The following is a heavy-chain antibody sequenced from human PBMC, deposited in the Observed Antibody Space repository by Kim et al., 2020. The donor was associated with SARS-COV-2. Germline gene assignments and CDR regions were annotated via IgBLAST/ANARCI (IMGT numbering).Heavy chain of an antibody. V-gene: IGHV7-4-1*02. CDR3: GRTMVRGVIPS. CDR2: INTNTGNP. Sequence: ASVKVSCKASGYAFTTYTMTWVRQAPGHGLEWMGWINTNTGNPTYAQGFTGRFAFSLDTSVSTTYLQINSLQAEDTAVYYCGRTMVRGVIPSWGQGTLVTVSS. CDR1: GYAFTTYT. D-gene: IGHD3-10*01. J-gene: IGHJ5*02.